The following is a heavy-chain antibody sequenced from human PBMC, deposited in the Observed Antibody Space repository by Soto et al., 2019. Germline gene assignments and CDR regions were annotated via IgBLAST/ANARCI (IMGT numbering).Heavy chain of an antibody. Sequence: QITLKESGPTLVKPTQTLTLTCTVSGFSLSTGGVAVGWIRQPPGKALEWLALIYWDDDKAYSPSLQSRLTTTRDTSKNQVVLTMTNVNPVDTATYFWAYGLTYSRDWFRNWFDPWGRGTLVTVSP. CDR1: GFSLSTGGVA. J-gene: IGHJ5*02. D-gene: IGHD6-19*01. CDR3: AYGLTYSRDWFRNWFDP. CDR2: IYWDDDK. V-gene: IGHV2-5*02.